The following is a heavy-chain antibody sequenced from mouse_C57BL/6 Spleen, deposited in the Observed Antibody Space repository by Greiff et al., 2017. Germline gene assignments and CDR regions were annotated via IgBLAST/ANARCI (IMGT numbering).Heavy chain of an antibody. D-gene: IGHD1-1*01. CDR1: GYTFTDYY. Sequence: EVQLQQSGPELVKPGASVKISCKASGYTFTDYYMNWVKQSHGKSLEWIGDINPNNGGTSYNQKFKGKATLTVDKSSSTAYMELRSLTSEDSAVYYCATSYYYDSLAGDYWGQGTTLTVSS. CDR2: INPNNGGT. V-gene: IGHV1-26*01. J-gene: IGHJ2*01. CDR3: ATSYYYDSLAGDY.